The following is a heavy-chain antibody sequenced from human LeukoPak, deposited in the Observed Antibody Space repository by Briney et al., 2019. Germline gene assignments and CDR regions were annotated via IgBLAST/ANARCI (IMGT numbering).Heavy chain of an antibody. CDR1: GYSFTTYW. Sequence: GEPLKISCKGSGYSFTTYWIGWVRQMPGKGLEWMGSIYPGDSNTRYSPSFQGQVTISVDKSIDTAYLQWSILKASDTAMYYCARVCCTSTSSFDPWGQGTLVTVSS. D-gene: IGHD2-2*01. CDR3: ARVCCTSTSSFDP. J-gene: IGHJ5*02. CDR2: IYPGDSNT. V-gene: IGHV5-51*01.